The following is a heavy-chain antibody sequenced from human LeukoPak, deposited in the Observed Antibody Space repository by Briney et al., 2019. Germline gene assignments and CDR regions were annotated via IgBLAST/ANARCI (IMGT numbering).Heavy chain of an antibody. D-gene: IGHD5-18*01. CDR1: GGSISSSSYY. CDR3: ARLPQGGSSYGPLDV. Sequence: SKTLSLTCTVSGGSISSSSYYWGWIRQPPGKGLEWIGTIYYSGRTSYNPSLKSRLTISVDTSKNQFSLKLSSVTAADTAVYYCARLPQGGSSYGPLDVWGQGTTVTVSS. CDR2: IYYSGRT. J-gene: IGHJ6*02. V-gene: IGHV4-39*01.